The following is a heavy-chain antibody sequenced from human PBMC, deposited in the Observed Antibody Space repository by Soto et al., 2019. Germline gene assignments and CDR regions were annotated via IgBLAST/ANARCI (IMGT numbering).Heavy chain of an antibody. D-gene: IGHD2-2*01. V-gene: IGHV1-2*02. J-gene: IGHJ6*02. CDR2: INPNSGGT. Sequence: ASVKVSCKASGYTFTGYYMHWVRQAPGQGLEWMGWINPNSGGTNYAQKFQGRVTMTRDTSISTAYMELSRLRSDDTAVYYCARDTPDNIVVVPVFQNHYYYGMDVWGHGTTVTVSS. CDR1: GYTFTGYY. CDR3: ARDTPDNIVVVPVFQNHYYYGMDV.